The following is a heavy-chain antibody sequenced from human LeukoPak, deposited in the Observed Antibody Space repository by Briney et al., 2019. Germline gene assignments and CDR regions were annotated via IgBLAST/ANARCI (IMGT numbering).Heavy chain of an antibody. J-gene: IGHJ5*02. D-gene: IGHD2-2*01. CDR2: ISAYNGNT. Sequence: ASVNVSYKASGYTFTIYGISWVRQAPGQGLEWMGWISAYNGNTNYAQKLQGRVTMTTDTSTSTAYMELRSLRSDDTAVYYCARESGGSYEVVPAANWFDPWGQGTLVTVSS. CDR1: GYTFTIYG. CDR3: ARESGGSYEVVPAANWFDP. V-gene: IGHV1-18*01.